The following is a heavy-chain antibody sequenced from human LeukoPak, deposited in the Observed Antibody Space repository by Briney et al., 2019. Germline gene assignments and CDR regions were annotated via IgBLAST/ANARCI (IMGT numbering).Heavy chain of an antibody. CDR1: GGSISSYY. V-gene: IGHV4-59*01. D-gene: IGHD3-22*01. CDR3: ARGNYDSSGAFDY. CDR2: IFYSGST. J-gene: IGHJ4*02. Sequence: SETLSLTCTVSGGSISSYYWSWIRQPPGKGLEWIGYIFYSGSTNYNPSLKSRVTISVDTSKNQFSLKLSSVTAADTAVYYCARGNYDSSGAFDYWGQGTLVTVSS.